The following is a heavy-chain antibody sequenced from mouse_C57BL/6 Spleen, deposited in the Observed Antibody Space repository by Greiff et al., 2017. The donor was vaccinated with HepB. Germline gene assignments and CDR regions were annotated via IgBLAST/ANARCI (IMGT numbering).Heavy chain of an antibody. J-gene: IGHJ3*01. CDR1: GFNIKDDY. Sequence: EVQLQQSGAELVRPGASVKLSCTASGFNIKDDYMHWVKQRPEQGLEWIGWIDPENGDTEYASKFQGKATITADTSSNTAYMQLSSLTSEDTAVYYCTYYGRREAYWGQETLVTVSA. D-gene: IGHD1-1*01. CDR2: IDPENGDT. CDR3: TYYGRREAY. V-gene: IGHV14-4*01.